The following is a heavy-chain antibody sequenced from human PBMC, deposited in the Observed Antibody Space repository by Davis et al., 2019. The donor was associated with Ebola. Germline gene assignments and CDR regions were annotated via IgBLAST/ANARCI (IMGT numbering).Heavy chain of an antibody. Sequence: PGGSLRLSCAASGFTFGSYAMTWVRQAPGKGLEWVSTVTSSGDNTYTADSVKGRFTISRNNSKNTLSLEMKSPRAEDTVIYYCAKTFCSIANCSWEHNYYYYYMDVWGKGTTVTVSS. J-gene: IGHJ6*03. D-gene: IGHD2-2*01. CDR1: GFTFGSYA. CDR3: AKTFCSIANCSWEHNYYYYYMDV. CDR2: VTSSGDNT. V-gene: IGHV3-23*01.